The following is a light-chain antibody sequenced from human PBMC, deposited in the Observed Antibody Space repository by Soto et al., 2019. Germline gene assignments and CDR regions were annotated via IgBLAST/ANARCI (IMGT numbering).Light chain of an antibody. CDR2: DVS. CDR1: SSDVGGYNY. V-gene: IGLV2-14*01. CDR3: SSYTGSSSPGV. J-gene: IGLJ1*01. Sequence: QSALTQPASVSGSPGQSITISCTGTSSDVGGYNYVSWYQQHPGKAPKLMIYDVSNRPSGVSNRFSGSKSGNTASLTISWLQAEDEADYYCSSYTGSSSPGVFGTGTKLTVL.